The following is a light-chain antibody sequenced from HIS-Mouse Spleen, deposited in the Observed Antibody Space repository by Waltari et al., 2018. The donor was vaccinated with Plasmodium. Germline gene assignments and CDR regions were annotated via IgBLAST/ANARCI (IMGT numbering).Light chain of an antibody. CDR2: GAS. CDR3: QQYNNWSFT. V-gene: IGKV3-15*01. CDR1: QSVSSN. J-gene: IGKJ3*01. Sequence: EIVLTQSPATLSLSPGERATLSCRASQSVSSNLAWYQQKPGQAPRLLIYGASTRATGIPARFSGSGSGTEFTLTISSLQSEDFAVYDCQQYNNWSFTFGPGTKVDIK.